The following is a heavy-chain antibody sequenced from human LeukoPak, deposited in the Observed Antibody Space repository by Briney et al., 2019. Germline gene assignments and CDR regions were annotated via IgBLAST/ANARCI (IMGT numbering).Heavy chain of an antibody. J-gene: IGHJ3*02. D-gene: IGHD6-19*01. CDR1: GFTFDDYG. Sequence: GGSLRLSCAASGFTFDDYGMSWVRQAPGKGLEWVSGINWNGGSTGYADSVKGRFTISRDNAKNSLYLQMNSLRAEDTAVYYCARARIAVAGTMKRDAFDIWGQGTMVTVSS. CDR3: ARARIAVAGTMKRDAFDI. V-gene: IGHV3-20*04. CDR2: INWNGGST.